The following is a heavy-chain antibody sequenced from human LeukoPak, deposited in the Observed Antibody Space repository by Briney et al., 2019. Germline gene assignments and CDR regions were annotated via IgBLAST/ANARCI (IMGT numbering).Heavy chain of an antibody. CDR1: GFTFSTYS. CDR2: ISGSSNYI. CDR3: ARDYNIGWYDY. D-gene: IGHD6-19*01. Sequence: GSLRLSCAASGFTFSTYSMNWVRQAPGKGLEWVSSISGSSNYIYYIDSVKGRFTISRDNAKNSLYLQMDSLRAEDTAVYYCARDYNIGWYDYWGQGTLVAVSS. J-gene: IGHJ4*02. V-gene: IGHV3-21*01.